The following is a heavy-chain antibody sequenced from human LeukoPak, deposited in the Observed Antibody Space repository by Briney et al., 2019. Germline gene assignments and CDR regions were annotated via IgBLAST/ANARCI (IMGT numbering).Heavy chain of an antibody. CDR3: ARLPLRSIAVGYYGMDV. D-gene: IGHD6-6*01. V-gene: IGHV1-3*01. CDR2: INAGNGNT. Sequence: ASVKVSCKASGYTFTSYAMHWVRQAPGQRLEWMGWINAGNGNTKYSQKFQGRVTITADESTSTAYMELSSLRSEDTAVYYCARLPLRSIAVGYYGMDVWGQGTTVTVSS. CDR1: GYTFTSYA. J-gene: IGHJ6*02.